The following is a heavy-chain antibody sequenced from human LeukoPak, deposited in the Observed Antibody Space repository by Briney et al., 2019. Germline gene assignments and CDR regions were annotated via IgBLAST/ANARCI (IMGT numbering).Heavy chain of an antibody. CDR3: ARGDWSSSIDY. CDR1: GGSIISGDFY. CDR2: IYYSGST. J-gene: IGHJ4*02. D-gene: IGHD6-6*01. Sequence: SETLSLTCTVSGGSIISGDFYWIWIRQPPGKGLEWIGYIYYSGSTYYNPSLKSLITISVDTSKNQFSLKLSSVTAADTAVYYCARGDWSSSIDYWGQGTLVTISS. V-gene: IGHV4-30-4*01.